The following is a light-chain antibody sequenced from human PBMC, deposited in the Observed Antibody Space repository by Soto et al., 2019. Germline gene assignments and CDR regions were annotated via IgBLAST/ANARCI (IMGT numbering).Light chain of an antibody. CDR3: QQYGSSLWT. J-gene: IGKJ1*01. CDR1: QSVSSSY. CDR2: GAS. V-gene: IGKV3-20*01. Sequence: EIVLTQSPGTLSLSPGERATLSCRASQSVSSSYLAWYQQKPGQAPRLLIYGASSRATGIPDRFSGSGSGTDFTITNSRLEPEDFGVYYCQQYGSSLWTFGQGTKVEIK.